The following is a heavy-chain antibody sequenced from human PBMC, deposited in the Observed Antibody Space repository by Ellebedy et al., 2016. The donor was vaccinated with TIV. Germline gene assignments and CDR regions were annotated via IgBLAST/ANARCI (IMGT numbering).Heavy chain of an antibody. V-gene: IGHV5-51*01. Sequence: PGGSLRLSCKGSGYIFSNYWIGWVRKMPGKGLEWMGIIYPGDSDTRYSPSFLGQVTISADKSISTVYLQWSSLKASDTAMYYCARHEVPYCSSTDCYSFDLWGHGTLVTVSS. CDR3: ARHEVPYCSSTDCYSFDL. D-gene: IGHD2-2*02. J-gene: IGHJ4*01. CDR2: IYPGDSDT. CDR1: GYIFSNYW.